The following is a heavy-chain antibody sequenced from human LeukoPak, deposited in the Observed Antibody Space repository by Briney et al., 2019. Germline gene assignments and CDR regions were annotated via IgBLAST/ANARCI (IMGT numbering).Heavy chain of an antibody. D-gene: IGHD3-22*01. V-gene: IGHV1-69*05. CDR3: ARDLAYYDSSGPGY. J-gene: IGHJ4*02. CDR2: IIPIFGTA. Sequence: SVKVSCKASGGTFSSYAISWVRQAPGQGLKWMGRIIPIFGTANYAQKFQGRVTITTDESTSTAYMELSSLRSEDTAVYYCARDLAYYDSSGPGYWGQGTLVTVSS. CDR1: GGTFSSYA.